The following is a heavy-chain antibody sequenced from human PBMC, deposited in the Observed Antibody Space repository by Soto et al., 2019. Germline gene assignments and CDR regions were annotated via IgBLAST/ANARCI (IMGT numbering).Heavy chain of an antibody. Sequence: EVQLLQSGGGLVQPGGSLRLSCAPSGIALTNYAMSWVRQAPGKGLEWVTAMSGSGGDTYYSDSVKGRFTISRDNSKNTLYLQMNSLRAEDTAVYYCAKGGISLVRGSFAYWGQGTLVTVSS. V-gene: IGHV3-23*01. CDR3: AKGGISLVRGSFAY. CDR1: GIALTNYA. D-gene: IGHD3-10*01. CDR2: MSGSGGDT. J-gene: IGHJ4*02.